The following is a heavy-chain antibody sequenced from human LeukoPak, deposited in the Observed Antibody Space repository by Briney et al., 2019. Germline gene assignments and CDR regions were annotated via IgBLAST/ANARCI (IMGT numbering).Heavy chain of an antibody. CDR2: ISGSGGST. CDR1: GFTFSSYA. Sequence: GGSLRLSCAASGFTFSSYAMSWVRQAPGKGLEWVSAISGSGGSTYYADSVKGRFTISRDNSKNTLYLQMNSLRAEDTAVYYCANYEAYGGNSGFDYWGQGTLVTVSS. CDR3: ANYEAYGGNSGFDY. V-gene: IGHV3-23*01. J-gene: IGHJ4*02. D-gene: IGHD4-23*01.